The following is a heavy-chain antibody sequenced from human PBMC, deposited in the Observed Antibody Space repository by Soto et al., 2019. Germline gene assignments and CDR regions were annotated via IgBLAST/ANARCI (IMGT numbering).Heavy chain of an antibody. CDR3: ARDCSGGSCYSGCYYYGMDV. J-gene: IGHJ6*02. CDR1: GGSISSGGYY. D-gene: IGHD2-15*01. CDR2: THYSGST. Sequence: SETLSLTCTVSGGSISSGGYYWSWIRQHPGKGLEWTGYTHYSGSTYYNPSLKSRVTISVDTSKNQFSLKLTSVTAADTAVYYCARDCSGGSCYSGCYYYGMDVWGQGTTVTVSS. V-gene: IGHV4-31*03.